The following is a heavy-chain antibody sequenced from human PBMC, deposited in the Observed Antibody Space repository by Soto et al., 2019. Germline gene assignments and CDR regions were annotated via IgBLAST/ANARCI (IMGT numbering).Heavy chain of an antibody. CDR3: ARDSRPIPLDY. CDR2: IYYSGTT. V-gene: IGHV4-30-4*01. J-gene: IGHJ4*02. Sequence: QVQLQESGPGLVKPSQTLSLTCTVSGGSISSGDYYWSWIRQPPGKGLEWIGYIYYSGTTYYSPSLKSRVTISVDTSMNQFSLKLRSVTAADTALYYCARDSRPIPLDYWGQGILVTVSS. CDR1: GGSISSGDYY.